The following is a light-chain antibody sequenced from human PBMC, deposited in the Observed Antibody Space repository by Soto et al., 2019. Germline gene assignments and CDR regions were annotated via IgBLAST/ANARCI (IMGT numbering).Light chain of an antibody. J-gene: IGLJ3*02. CDR2: EVT. Sequence: QSVLAQPASVSGSPGQSIAISCTGTSSDDGNYNLVSWYQQHPGKAPKLMISEVTKRPSGVSNRFSGSKSGYTASLTISGLQAEDEADYYCYSYTGRNIWVFGGGTKVTVL. CDR3: YSYTGRNIWV. V-gene: IGLV2-23*02. CDR1: SSDDGNYNL.